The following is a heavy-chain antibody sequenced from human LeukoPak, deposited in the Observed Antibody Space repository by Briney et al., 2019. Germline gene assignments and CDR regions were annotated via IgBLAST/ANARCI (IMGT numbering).Heavy chain of an antibody. V-gene: IGHV3-30*18. CDR2: ISYDGRNK. Sequence: GRSLRLSCAVSGFTFSPYAMHWVRQAPGRGLEWVAVISYDGRNKDYADSVKGRFTISRDNAKNSLFLQMNNLRAEDTAVYYCAKDILAAGLFFDYWGQGALVTVSS. D-gene: IGHD6-13*01. J-gene: IGHJ4*02. CDR3: AKDILAAGLFFDY. CDR1: GFTFSPYA.